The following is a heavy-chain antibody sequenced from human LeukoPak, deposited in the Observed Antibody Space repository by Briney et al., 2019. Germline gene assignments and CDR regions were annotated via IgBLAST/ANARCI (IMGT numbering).Heavy chain of an antibody. CDR1: GFTFSSYA. J-gene: IGHJ4*02. CDR3: ARDIEYTKSSYFQY. V-gene: IGHV3-30*04. CDR2: ISYDGSSK. D-gene: IGHD1-1*01. Sequence: PGRSLRLSCAASGFTFSSYAMHWVRQAPGKGLEWVAFISYDGSSKFYADSVKGRFTISRDNSNNTLYLQMNSLGSEDTATYYCARDIEYTKSSYFQYWGQGTRVTVSS.